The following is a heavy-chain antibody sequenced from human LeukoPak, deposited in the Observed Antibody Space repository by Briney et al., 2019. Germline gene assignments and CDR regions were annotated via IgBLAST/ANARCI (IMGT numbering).Heavy chain of an antibody. J-gene: IGHJ4*02. CDR2: FNPNSGGM. D-gene: IGHD1-20*01. CDR1: GYTFTGYY. CDR3: ARYNSEAGDFDY. Sequence: ASVKVSCKASGYTFTGYYMHWVRQAPGQGLEWMGWFNPNSGGMNYAQNFQGRVTMTRDTSISTAHMELSRLRSDDTAVYYCARYNSEAGDFDYWGQGTLVTVSS. V-gene: IGHV1-2*02.